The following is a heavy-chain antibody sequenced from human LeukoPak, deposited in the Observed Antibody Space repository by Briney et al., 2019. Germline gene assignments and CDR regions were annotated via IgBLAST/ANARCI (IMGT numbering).Heavy chain of an antibody. CDR3: ARGATMVRGVIKNYFDY. D-gene: IGHD3-10*01. CDR2: IYISGST. J-gene: IGHJ4*02. Sequence: PSETLSLTCNVSGGSISSYYWSWIRQPAGKGLEWIGRIYISGSTNYNPSLKSRVTMSVDTSKNQFSLKLSSVTAADTAVYYCARGATMVRGVIKNYFDYWGQGTLVTVSS. CDR1: GGSISSYY. V-gene: IGHV4-4*07.